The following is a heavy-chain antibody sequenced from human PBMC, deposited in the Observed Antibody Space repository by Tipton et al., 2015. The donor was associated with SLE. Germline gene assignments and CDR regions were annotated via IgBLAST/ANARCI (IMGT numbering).Heavy chain of an antibody. J-gene: IGHJ4*02. V-gene: IGHV4-34*12. D-gene: IGHD1-1*01. CDR2: IIHSGVT. CDR3: ARVAPTEVFDY. CDR1: GESFNGYF. Sequence: TLSLTCAVYGESFNGYFWTWIRQPPGKGLEWIAEIIHSGVTNYNPSLKSRVTISVDMPKNQVSLKLSSVTAADTAVYYCARVAPTEVFDYWGQGTLVTVSS.